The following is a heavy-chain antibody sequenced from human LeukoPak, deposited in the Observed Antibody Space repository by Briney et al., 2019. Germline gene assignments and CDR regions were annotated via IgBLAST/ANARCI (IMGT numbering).Heavy chain of an antibody. CDR1: GFIFSSYSMN. Sequence: GSLRLSCAASGFIFSSYSMNWVRQPPGKGLEWIGSIYYSGSTYYNPSLKSRVTISVDTSKNQFSLKLSSVTAADTAVYYCARHQNYDFWSGYYTPNWFDPWGQGTLVTVSS. V-gene: IGHV4-39*01. CDR3: ARHQNYDFWSGYYTPNWFDP. CDR2: IYYSGST. J-gene: IGHJ5*02. D-gene: IGHD3-3*01.